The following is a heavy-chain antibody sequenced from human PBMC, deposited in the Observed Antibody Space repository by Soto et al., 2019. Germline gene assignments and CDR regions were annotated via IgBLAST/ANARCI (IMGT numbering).Heavy chain of an antibody. V-gene: IGHV1-18*01. CDR2: ISGYNGNT. D-gene: IGHD3-16*01. Sequence: ASVKVSSKYSGCSFTNYNLYWVRQAPGQGLEWLGWISGYNGNTNYAQKLQGRVTLTTDSFTSTAYMELRSLRSDDTAIYYCARDNVWGGLAFWAQGTMVT. CDR3: ARDNVWGGLAF. CDR1: GCSFTNYN. J-gene: IGHJ3*01.